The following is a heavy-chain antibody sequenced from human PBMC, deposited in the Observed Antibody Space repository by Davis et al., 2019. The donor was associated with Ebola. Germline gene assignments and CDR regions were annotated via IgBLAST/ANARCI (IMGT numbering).Heavy chain of an antibody. CDR2: ISWNSGSI. V-gene: IGHV3-9*01. Sequence: SLKISCAASGFTFDDYAMHWVRQAPGKGLEWVSGISWNSGSIGYADSVKGRFTISRDNAKNSLYLQMDSLRPEDTALYYCAKGGLFVGFLDYWGQGVVVSVSS. J-gene: IGHJ4*02. CDR1: GFTFDDYA. CDR3: AKGGLFVGFLDY. D-gene: IGHD1-26*01.